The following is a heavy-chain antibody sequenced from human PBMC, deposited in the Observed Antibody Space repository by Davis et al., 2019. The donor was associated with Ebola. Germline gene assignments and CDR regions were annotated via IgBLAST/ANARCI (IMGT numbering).Heavy chain of an antibody. CDR3: ARIQGGDDAFDI. Sequence: MPSETLSLTCALSGGSVSSASHYWSWIRQPPGKGLEWIGYMYYSGTPNYNPSLNSRVTISVDTSKNQFSLKLTSVTAAGTAVYYCARIQGGDDAFDIWGQGTMVSVSS. D-gene: IGHD3-16*01. J-gene: IGHJ3*02. CDR1: GGSVSSASHY. V-gene: IGHV4-61*01. CDR2: MYYSGTP.